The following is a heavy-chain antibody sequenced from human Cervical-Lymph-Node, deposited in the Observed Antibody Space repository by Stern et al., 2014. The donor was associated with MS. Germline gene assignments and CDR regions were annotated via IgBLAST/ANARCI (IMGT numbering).Heavy chain of an antibody. CDR2: VSYDGTQR. D-gene: IGHD3-10*01. CDR3: ARGGRGVGLEY. CDR1: GFTFSTYA. J-gene: IGHJ4*02. V-gene: IGHV3-30-3*01. Sequence: VQLVESGGGVVQPGRSPSLSCVVSGFTFSTYAMHWVRQAPGKGLEWVAFVSYDGTQRNSTDSVKARFTISRDNSKNTLYLHMNSLRDEDTAVYFCARGGRGVGLEYWGQGALVTVSS.